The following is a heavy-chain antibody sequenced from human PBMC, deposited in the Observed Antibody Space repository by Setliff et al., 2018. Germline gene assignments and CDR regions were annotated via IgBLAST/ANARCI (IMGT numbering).Heavy chain of an antibody. CDR1: GFSFSRHW. J-gene: IGHJ3*02. CDR2: IKQDGSTK. Sequence: GSLRLSCVVSGFSFSRHWMSWVRQAPGKGLEWVADIKQDGSTKYYLDSVKGRFTISRDNAKRSLYLQMNGLRADDTGVYYCVRDDTDNYDAFDNWGQGTLVTVSS. D-gene: IGHD3-22*01. CDR3: VRDDTDNYDAFDN. V-gene: IGHV3-7*01.